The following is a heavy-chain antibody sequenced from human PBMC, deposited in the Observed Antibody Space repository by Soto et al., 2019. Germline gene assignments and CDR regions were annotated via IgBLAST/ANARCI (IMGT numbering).Heavy chain of an antibody. V-gene: IGHV3-33*01. D-gene: IGHD2-21*02. CDR3: VSDRAYCGGDCPYYYGLDV. Sequence: QVQLVESGGGVVQPGRSLRLSCAASGFTFSNYGMHWVRQAPGKGLEWVAVIWYNGNKKFYTDSVKGRFTISRDNSMNTLDLRVNSMRAEDTAVYYWVSDRAYCGGDCPYYYGLDVWSQGTTGTHSS. CDR1: GFTFSNYG. J-gene: IGHJ6*02. CDR2: IWYNGNKK.